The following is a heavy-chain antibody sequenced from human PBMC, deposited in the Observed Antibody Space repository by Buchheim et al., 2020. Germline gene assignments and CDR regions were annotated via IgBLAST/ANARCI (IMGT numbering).Heavy chain of an antibody. CDR2: ISSSSSTI. Sequence: EVQLVESGGGLVQPGGSLRLSCAASGFTFSSYSMNWVRQAPGKGLEWVSYISSSSSTIYYADSVKVRFTISRDNAKNSLYLQMNSLRAEDTAVYYCARDTAWELLPDAFDIWGQGT. J-gene: IGHJ3*02. CDR1: GFTFSSYS. D-gene: IGHD1-26*01. CDR3: ARDTAWELLPDAFDI. V-gene: IGHV3-48*01.